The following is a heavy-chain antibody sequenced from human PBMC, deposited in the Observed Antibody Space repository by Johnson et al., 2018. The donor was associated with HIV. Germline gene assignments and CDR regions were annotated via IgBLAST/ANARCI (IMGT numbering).Heavy chain of an antibody. CDR1: GFAFEDYA. V-gene: IGHV3-20*04. CDR2: INWNGGST. D-gene: IGHD5/OR15-5a*01. J-gene: IGHJ3*02. Sequence: EVQLVESGGGVLRPGGSLRLSCAGSGFAFEDYAMSWVRQVPEKGLEWVAGINWNGGSTGYAGSVQGRFTISRDNAKNSLYLQMNSLRAEDTALYYCASGIYVRDAFDIWGQGTMVTVSS. CDR3: ASGIYVRDAFDI.